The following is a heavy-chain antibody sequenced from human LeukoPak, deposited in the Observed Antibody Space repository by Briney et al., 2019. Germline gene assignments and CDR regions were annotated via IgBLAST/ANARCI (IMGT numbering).Heavy chain of an antibody. CDR1: GFTFNRYW. J-gene: IGHJ4*02. CDR2: IKQDGSAK. V-gene: IGHV3-7*01. CDR3: ARDRGYSSSSDY. D-gene: IGHD6-13*01. Sequence: GGSLRLSCAASGFTFNRYWMSWVRQAPGKELQWVANIKQDGSAKYYVDSVKGRFTISRDNAKNSPYLQMNSLRAEDTAVYYCARDRGYSSSSDYWGQGTLVTVSS.